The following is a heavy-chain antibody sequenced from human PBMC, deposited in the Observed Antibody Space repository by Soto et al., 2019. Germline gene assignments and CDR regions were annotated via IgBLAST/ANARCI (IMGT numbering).Heavy chain of an antibody. CDR3: AKMLTMVRGVTGLRDFDF. Sequence: EVQLLEAGGNLIQPGGSLRLSCAASGFTFSSYAMSWVRQAPGQGLEWLSAISGPGATIYYADSVKGRFTISRDNSKNTLYLPMNSLTDEDTAVYYCAKMLTMVRGVTGLRDFDFWGQGTLVTVSS. V-gene: IGHV3-23*01. J-gene: IGHJ4*02. D-gene: IGHD3-10*01. CDR1: GFTFSSYA. CDR2: ISGPGATI.